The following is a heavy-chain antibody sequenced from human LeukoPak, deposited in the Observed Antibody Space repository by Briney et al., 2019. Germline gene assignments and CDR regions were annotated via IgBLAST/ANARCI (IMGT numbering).Heavy chain of an antibody. Sequence: SETPSLTCTVSGGSISSYYWGWIRQPAGKGLEWIGRFYSTENTIYNPSLKSRVTMSGDTSKNQLSLKLNSVTVADTAIYYCARVIVATWDDDWFDPWGQGILVTVSS. J-gene: IGHJ5*02. CDR1: GGSISSYY. CDR3: ARVIVATWDDDWFDP. D-gene: IGHD1-1*01. CDR2: FYSTENT. V-gene: IGHV4-4*07.